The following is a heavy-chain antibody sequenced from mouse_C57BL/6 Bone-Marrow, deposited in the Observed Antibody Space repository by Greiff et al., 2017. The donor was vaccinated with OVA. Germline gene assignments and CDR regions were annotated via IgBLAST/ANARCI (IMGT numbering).Heavy chain of an antibody. CDR3: ARSFTTVVAPFAY. CDR2: INPGSGGT. V-gene: IGHV1-54*01. J-gene: IGHJ3*01. Sequence: VQLQQSGAELVRPGTSVKVSCKASGYAFTNYLIEWVKQRPGPGLEWIGVINPGSGGTNYNEKFKGKATLTADKSSSTAYMQLSSLTSEDAAVYFCARSFTTVVAPFAYWGQGTLVTVSA. CDR1: GYAFTNYL. D-gene: IGHD1-1*01.